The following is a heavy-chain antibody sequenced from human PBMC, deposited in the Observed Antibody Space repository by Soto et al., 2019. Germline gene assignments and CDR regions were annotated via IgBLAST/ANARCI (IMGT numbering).Heavy chain of an antibody. CDR1: GGSFSGYY. J-gene: IGHJ6*02. CDR2: INHSGST. V-gene: IGHV4-34*01. Sequence: PSETLSLTCAVYGGSFSGYYWSGIRQPPGKGLEWIGEINHSGSTNYNPSLKSRVTISVDTSKNQFSLKLSSVTAADPAVYYCARGSRTDCSSTRCRHRTLGAPKPMDAWGQGTTVTVSS. D-gene: IGHD2-2*01. CDR3: ARGSRTDCSSTRCRHRTLGAPKPMDA.